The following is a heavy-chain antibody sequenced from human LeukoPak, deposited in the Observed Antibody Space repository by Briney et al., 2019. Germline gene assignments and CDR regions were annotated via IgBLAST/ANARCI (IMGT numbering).Heavy chain of an antibody. V-gene: IGHV4-61*02. CDR2: IYTSGST. Sequence: SETLSLTCTVSGGSISSGSYYWSWIRQPAGKGLEWIGRIYTSGSTNYNPSLKSRVTISADTSKNQFSLKLSSVTAADTAVYYCASGVTGYSSSWGQGTLVTVSS. D-gene: IGHD6-13*01. CDR1: GGSISSGSYY. J-gene: IGHJ4*02. CDR3: ASGVTGYSSS.